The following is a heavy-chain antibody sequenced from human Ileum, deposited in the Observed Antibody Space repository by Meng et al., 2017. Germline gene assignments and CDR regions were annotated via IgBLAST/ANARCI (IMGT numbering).Heavy chain of an antibody. Sequence: GESLKISCAASGFTFSSYWMHWVRQAPGKGLEWVSQINVDAGTITYADSVKGRFTISRDNAKNTLYLQMNSLRVEDTAVYFCARVQKGYCDYSGQGNLVTGSS. D-gene: IGHD4-11*01. CDR3: ARVQKGYCDY. J-gene: IGHJ4*02. CDR1: GFTFSSYW. CDR2: INVDAGTI. V-gene: IGHV3-74*01.